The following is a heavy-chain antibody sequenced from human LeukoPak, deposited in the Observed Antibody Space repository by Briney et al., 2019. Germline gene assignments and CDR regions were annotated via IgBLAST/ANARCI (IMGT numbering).Heavy chain of an antibody. V-gene: IGHV5-51*01. CDR1: GYSFTSYW. CDR2: IYPGDSDT. D-gene: IGHD3-10*01. Sequence: RGESLKISCKGSGYSFTSYWIGWVRHVPEKGLEYMGIIYPGDSDTRYSPSFQGQVAISADKSISTAYLQWSSLKASDTAMYYCATLVGYGSFFDYWGQGTLVTVSS. J-gene: IGHJ4*02. CDR3: ATLVGYGSFFDY.